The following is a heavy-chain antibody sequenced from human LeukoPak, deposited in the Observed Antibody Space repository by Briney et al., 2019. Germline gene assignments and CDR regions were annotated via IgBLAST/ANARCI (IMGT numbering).Heavy chain of an antibody. CDR1: GYSISSGYY. J-gene: IGHJ4*02. CDR3: ARDSGSIVVVTATYFDY. Sequence: TSETLSLTCTVSGYSISSGYYWGWIRQPPGKGLEWIGSIYHSGSTYYNPSLKSRVTISVDTSKNQFSLKLSSVTAADTAVYYCARDSGSIVVVTATYFDYWGQGTLVTVSS. CDR2: IYHSGST. D-gene: IGHD2-21*02. V-gene: IGHV4-38-2*02.